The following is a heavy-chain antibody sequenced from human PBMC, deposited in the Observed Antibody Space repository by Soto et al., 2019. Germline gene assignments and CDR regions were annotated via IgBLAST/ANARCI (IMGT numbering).Heavy chain of an antibody. V-gene: IGHV1-18*01. CDR3: ARAARVAATQRYNWFDP. J-gene: IGHJ5*02. D-gene: IGHD2-15*01. CDR1: GYTFTSYG. CDR2: ISAYNGNT. Sequence: ASVKVSCKASGYTFTSYGISWVRQAPGQRLEWMGWISAYNGNTNYAQKLQGRVTMTTDTSTSTAYMELRSLRSDDTAVYYCARAARVAATQRYNWFDPWGQGTLVTVSS.